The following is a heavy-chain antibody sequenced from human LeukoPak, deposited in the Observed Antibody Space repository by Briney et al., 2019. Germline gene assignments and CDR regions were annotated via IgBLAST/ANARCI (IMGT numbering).Heavy chain of an antibody. CDR1: GFTFSSYS. Sequence: GGSLRLSCAASGFTFSSYSMHWVRQAPGKGLEWVALISSDGGNKLYADSVKGRFTISRDNSKNTLHLQMNSLRAEDTAVYYCASYGGSSVLDAFDIWGQGTMVAVSS. CDR2: ISSDGGNK. J-gene: IGHJ3*02. V-gene: IGHV3-30*04. CDR3: ASYGGSSVLDAFDI. D-gene: IGHD4-23*01.